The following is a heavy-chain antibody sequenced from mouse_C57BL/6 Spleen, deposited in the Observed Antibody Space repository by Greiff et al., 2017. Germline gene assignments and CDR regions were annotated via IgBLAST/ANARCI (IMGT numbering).Heavy chain of an antibody. J-gene: IGHJ2*01. CDR1: GYTFTSYW. Sequence: QVQLQQPGAELVKPGASVKLSCKASGYTFTSYWMHWVKQRPGQGLEWIGMIHPKSGSTNYNEKFKSKATLTVDKSSSTAYMQLSSLTSEDSAVYSCARSPYGSYYYFDYWGQGTTLTVSS. D-gene: IGHD1-1*02. V-gene: IGHV1-64*01. CDR2: IHPKSGST. CDR3: ARSPYGSYYYFDY.